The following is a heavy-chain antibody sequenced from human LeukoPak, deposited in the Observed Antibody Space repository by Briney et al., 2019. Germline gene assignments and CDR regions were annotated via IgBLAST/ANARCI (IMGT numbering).Heavy chain of an antibody. CDR2: IDSSSRTI. V-gene: IGHV3-48*04. D-gene: IGHD2-21*02. Sequence: PGGSLRLSCAGSGFTFSGYSLNWVRQAPGKGLEWISSIDSSSRTIFYAESVKGRFTISRDNAKNSLFLQMNSLRAEDTALYYCAKDVGVEGDLPLDYWGQGTLVTVSS. J-gene: IGHJ4*02. CDR1: GFTFSGYS. CDR3: AKDVGVEGDLPLDY.